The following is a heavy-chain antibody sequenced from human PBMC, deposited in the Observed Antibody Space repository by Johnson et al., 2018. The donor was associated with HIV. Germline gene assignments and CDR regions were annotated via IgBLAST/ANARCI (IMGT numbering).Heavy chain of an antibody. CDR1: GFTFDDYA. CDR3: AGVQGWLDAFDI. V-gene: IGHV3-69-1*01. J-gene: IGHJ3*02. Sequence: VQLVESGGGLVQPGGSLRLSCAASGFTFDDYAMHWVRQAPGKGLEWVSLIYSGGITYYADSVKGRFTISRDYAKNSLYLQMSSLRAEDTAVYYCAGVQGWLDAFDIWGQGTMVIVSS. D-gene: IGHD2-15*01. CDR2: IYSGGIT.